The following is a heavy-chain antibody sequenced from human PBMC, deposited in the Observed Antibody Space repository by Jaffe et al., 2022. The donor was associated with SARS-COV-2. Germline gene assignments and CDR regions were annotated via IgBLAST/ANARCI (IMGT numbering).Heavy chain of an antibody. J-gene: IGHJ6*02. CDR2: ISYDGSNK. D-gene: IGHD6-6*01. CDR1: GFTFSSYG. CDR3: AKFSAARPPSDYYYYGMDV. V-gene: IGHV3-30*18. Sequence: QVQLVESGGGVVQPGRSLRLSCAASGFTFSSYGMHWVRQAPGKGLEWVAVISYDGSNKYYADSVKGRFTISRDNSKNTLYLQMNSLRAEDTAVYYCAKFSAARPPSDYYYYGMDVWGQGTTVTVSS.